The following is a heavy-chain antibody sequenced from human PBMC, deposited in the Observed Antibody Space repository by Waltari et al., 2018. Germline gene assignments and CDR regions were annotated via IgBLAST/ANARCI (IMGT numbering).Heavy chain of an antibody. V-gene: IGHV4-34*01. CDR3: AREGIAARGVDVY. CDR2: INQSGST. CDR1: GGSFSGYY. Sequence: QVQLQQWGAGLLKPSETLSLTCAVYGGSFSGYYWSWIRQPPGKGLEWIGEINQSGSTNYHPSLKSRVTISVDTSKNQFSLKLSSVTAADTAVYYCAREGIAARGVDVYWGQGTLVTVSS. J-gene: IGHJ4*02. D-gene: IGHD6-6*01.